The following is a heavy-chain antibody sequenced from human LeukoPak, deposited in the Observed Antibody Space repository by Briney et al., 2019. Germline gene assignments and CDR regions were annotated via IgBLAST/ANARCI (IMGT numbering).Heavy chain of an antibody. V-gene: IGHV7-4-1*02. CDR2: INTNTGNP. J-gene: IGHJ6*02. Sequence: WASVKVSCKASGYTFTGYAMNWVRQAPGQGLEWMGWINTNTGNPTYAQGFTGRFVFSLDTSVSTAYLQISSLKAEDTAVYYCARDWSSWPYYYYGMDVWGQGTTVTVSS. CDR1: GYTFTGYA. CDR3: ARDWSSWPYYYYGMDV. D-gene: IGHD6-13*01.